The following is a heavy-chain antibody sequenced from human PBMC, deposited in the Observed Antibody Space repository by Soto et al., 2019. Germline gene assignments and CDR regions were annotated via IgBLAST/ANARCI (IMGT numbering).Heavy chain of an antibody. CDR2: ISWNSGTI. J-gene: IGHJ4*02. Sequence: GGSLRLSCAASGFTFDDYAMHWVRQAPGKGLEWVSGISWNSGTIVYADSVKGRFTISRDNAKNSLYLHMNSLSAEDTAVYYCARDRGCSGGICYRDLGYWGQGTLVTVS. CDR1: GFTFDDYA. CDR3: ARDRGCSGGICYRDLGY. D-gene: IGHD2-15*01. V-gene: IGHV3-9*01.